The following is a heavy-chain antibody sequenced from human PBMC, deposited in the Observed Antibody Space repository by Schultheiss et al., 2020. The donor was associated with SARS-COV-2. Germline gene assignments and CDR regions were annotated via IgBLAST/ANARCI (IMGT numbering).Heavy chain of an antibody. CDR3: AKAGGGSRSY. Sequence: GESLKISCAASGFTFSSYSMNWVRQAPGKGLEWVSRINSDGSSTYYADSVKGRFTISRDNSKNTLYLQMNSLRAEDTAVYYCAKAGGGSRSYWGQGTLVTVSS. CDR1: GFTFSSYS. D-gene: IGHD2-2*01. J-gene: IGHJ4*02. CDR2: INSDGSST. V-gene: IGHV3-23*01.